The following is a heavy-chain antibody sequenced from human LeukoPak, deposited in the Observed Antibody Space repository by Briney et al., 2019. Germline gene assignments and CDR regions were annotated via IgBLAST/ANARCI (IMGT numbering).Heavy chain of an antibody. D-gene: IGHD2-15*01. J-gene: IGHJ5*02. CDR3: ANHRSA. V-gene: IGHV3-48*01. Sequence: PGGSLRLSCAASGFTFSSYAMSWVRQAPGKGLEWVSYISSSSSHIYYADSVKGRFTISRDNAKNSLFLQMNSLRAEDTAIYYCANHRSAWGQGTLVTVSS. CDR1: GFTFSSYA. CDR2: ISSSSSHI.